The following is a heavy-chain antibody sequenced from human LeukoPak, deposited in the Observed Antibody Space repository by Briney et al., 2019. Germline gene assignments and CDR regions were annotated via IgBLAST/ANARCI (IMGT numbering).Heavy chain of an antibody. D-gene: IGHD6-13*01. CDR1: GFTFSSYG. J-gene: IGHJ6*03. V-gene: IGHV3-30*02. CDR2: IRYDGSNK. Sequence: GGSLRLYCAASGFTFSSYGMHWLRQAPGKGLEWVAFIRYDGSNKYYEDSVKGRFTISRDNSKNTLYLQMNSLRAEDTAVYYCAKEGGSSPKRYYYYYMDVWGKGTTVTISS. CDR3: AKEGGSSPKRYYYYYMDV.